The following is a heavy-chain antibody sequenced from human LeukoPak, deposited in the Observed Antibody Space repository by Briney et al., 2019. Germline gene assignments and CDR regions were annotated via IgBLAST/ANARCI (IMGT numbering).Heavy chain of an antibody. D-gene: IGHD3-10*01. J-gene: IGHJ6*04. CDR1: GFTFSSYG. V-gene: IGHV3-33*01. Sequence: GGSLRLSCAASGFTFSSYGMHWVRQAPGKGLEWVAVIWYDGSNKYYADSVKGRFTISRDNSKNTLYLQTNSLKAEDTAVYYCAREGPTMVRGQAKYYYYGMDVWGKGTTVTVSS. CDR3: AREGPTMVRGQAKYYYYGMDV. CDR2: IWYDGSNK.